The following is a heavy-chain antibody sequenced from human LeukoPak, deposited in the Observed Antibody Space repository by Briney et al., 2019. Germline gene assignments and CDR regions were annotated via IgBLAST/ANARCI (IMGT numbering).Heavy chain of an antibody. V-gene: IGHV4-59*08. CDR1: GGSISGYY. CDR2: IYYSGST. Sequence: PSETLSLTCTVSGGSISGYYWSWIRQPPGKGLEWIGYIYYSGSTNYNPSLKSRVTISVDTSKNQFSLKLSSVTAADTAVYYCARSYDSSGYPLFDYWGQGTLVTVSS. D-gene: IGHD3-22*01. CDR3: ARSYDSSGYPLFDY. J-gene: IGHJ4*02.